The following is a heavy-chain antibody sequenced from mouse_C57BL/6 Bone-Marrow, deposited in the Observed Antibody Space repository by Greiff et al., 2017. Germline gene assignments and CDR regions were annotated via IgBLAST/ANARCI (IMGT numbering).Heavy chain of an antibody. Sequence: VQLKESGGDLVKPGGSLKLSCAASGFTFSSYGMSWVRQTPDKRLEWVATISSGGSYTYYPDSVKGRFTISRDNAKNTLYLQMSSLKSEDTAMYYCARRIYYYGRNYAMDYWGQGTSVTVSS. CDR2: ISSGGSYT. D-gene: IGHD1-1*01. V-gene: IGHV5-6*01. CDR3: ARRIYYYGRNYAMDY. J-gene: IGHJ4*01. CDR1: GFTFSSYG.